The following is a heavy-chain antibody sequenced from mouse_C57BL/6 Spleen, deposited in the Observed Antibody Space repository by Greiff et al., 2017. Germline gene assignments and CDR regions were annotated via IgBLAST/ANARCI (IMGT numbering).Heavy chain of an antibody. D-gene: IGHD1-1*01. CDR3: ACLTTVVARYFDV. CDR1: GFNIKYTY. Sequence: EVQLQESVAELVRPGASVKLSCTASGFNIKYTYMHWVKQRPEQGLEWIGRIDPANGNTKYAPKFQGKATITADTSSNTAYLQLSSLNSEDTAIYYCACLTTVVARYFDVWGTGTTGTVSS. J-gene: IGHJ1*03. V-gene: IGHV14-3*01. CDR2: IDPANGNT.